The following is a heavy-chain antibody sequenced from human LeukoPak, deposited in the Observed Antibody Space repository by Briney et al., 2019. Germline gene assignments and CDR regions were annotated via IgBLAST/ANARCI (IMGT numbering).Heavy chain of an antibody. Sequence: SETLSLTCTVSGGSIGSNYWSWVRQPAGKGLEWVGRINISGNTNYNPSLKSRVTMSVVTSKNQFSLRLNFVTAADTAVYYCTREATANSGGYYFDYWGQGTLVTVSS. CDR1: GGSIGSNY. J-gene: IGHJ4*02. D-gene: IGHD6-25*01. V-gene: IGHV4-4*07. CDR3: TREATANSGGYYFDY. CDR2: INISGNT.